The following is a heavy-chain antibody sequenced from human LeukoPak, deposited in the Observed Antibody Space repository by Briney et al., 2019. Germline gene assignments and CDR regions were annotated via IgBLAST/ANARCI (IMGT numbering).Heavy chain of an antibody. CDR1: GGSISSYY. Sequence: SETLSLTCTVSGGSISSYYWSWIRQPPGKGLEWIGYIYYSGSTNYNPSLKSRVTISVDTSKNQFSLKLSSVTAADTAVYYCARGFYNWDPGRYYFDYWGQGTLVTVSS. CDR2: IYYSGST. D-gene: IGHD1-20*01. V-gene: IGHV4-59*01. CDR3: ARGFYNWDPGRYYFDY. J-gene: IGHJ4*02.